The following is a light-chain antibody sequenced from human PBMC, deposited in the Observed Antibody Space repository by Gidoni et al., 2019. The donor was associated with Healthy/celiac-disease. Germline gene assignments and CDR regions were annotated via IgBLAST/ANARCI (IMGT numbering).Light chain of an antibody. CDR2: KAS. V-gene: IGKV1-5*03. Sequence: DIQMTQSPSTLSASVGARVTITCRASQSISSVLAWYQQTPGKAPKLLIYKASSLESGVPSRFSGSGSGTEFTLTISSLQPDDFATYYCQQYNSYPWTFGQGTKVEIK. J-gene: IGKJ1*01. CDR1: QSISSV. CDR3: QQYNSYPWT.